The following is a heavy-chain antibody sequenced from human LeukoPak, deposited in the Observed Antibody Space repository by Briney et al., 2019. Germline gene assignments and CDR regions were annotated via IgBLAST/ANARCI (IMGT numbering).Heavy chain of an antibody. CDR3: AKGDWTH. CDR2: ISYDERNE. V-gene: IGHV3-30*04. J-gene: IGHJ4*02. CDR1: GFTFSTYT. Sequence: GGSLRLSCAASGFTFSTYTMNWVRQAPGKGLEWVAVISYDERNEFYADSVKGRFTISRDNTKNSLYLQMNSLRAEDTALYYCAKGDWTHWGQGTLVTVSS. D-gene: IGHD3/OR15-3a*01.